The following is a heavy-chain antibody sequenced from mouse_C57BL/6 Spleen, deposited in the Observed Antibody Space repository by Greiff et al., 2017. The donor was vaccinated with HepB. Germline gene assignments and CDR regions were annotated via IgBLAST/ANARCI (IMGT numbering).Heavy chain of an antibody. CDR3: ARNYYDYDEGYAMDY. D-gene: IGHD2-4*01. Sequence: VQLQQSGAELVKPGASVKISCKASGYAFRSYWMNWVKQRPGKGLEWIGQIYPGDGDTNYNGKFKGKATLTADKSSSTAYMQLSSLTSEDSAVYFCARNYYDYDEGYAMDYWGQGTSVTVSS. CDR1: GYAFRSYW. CDR2: IYPGDGDT. J-gene: IGHJ4*01. V-gene: IGHV1-80*01.